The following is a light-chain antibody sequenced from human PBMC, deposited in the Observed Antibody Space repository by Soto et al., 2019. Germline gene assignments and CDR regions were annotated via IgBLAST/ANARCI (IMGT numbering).Light chain of an antibody. CDR2: GAS. CDR3: QHFRNSSYT. CDR1: QAISSW. V-gene: IGKV1-12*01. J-gene: IGKJ2*01. Sequence: DIQMTQSPSSVSASVGDRVTISCRASQAISSWLAWYQQKPGEAPKLLIYGASTLQSGVPSRFSGSESGTLFTLTISSLQPEDFAVYYCQHFRNSSYTFGQGTKVEI.